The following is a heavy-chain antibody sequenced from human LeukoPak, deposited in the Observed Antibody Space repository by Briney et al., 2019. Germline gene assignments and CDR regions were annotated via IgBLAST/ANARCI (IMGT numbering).Heavy chain of an antibody. CDR3: ARGFLAVPAAFDY. J-gene: IGHJ4*02. V-gene: IGHV1-18*04. Sequence: ASVKVSCKASGYTFTGYYMHWVRQAPGQGLEWMGWISAYNGNTNYAQKLQGRVTMTTDTSTSTAYMELRSLRSDDTAVYYCARGFLAVPAAFDYWGQGTLVTVSS. D-gene: IGHD2-2*01. CDR2: ISAYNGNT. CDR1: GYTFTGYY.